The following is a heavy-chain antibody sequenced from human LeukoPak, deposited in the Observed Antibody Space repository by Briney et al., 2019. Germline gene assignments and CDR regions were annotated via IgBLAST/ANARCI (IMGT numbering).Heavy chain of an antibody. CDR2: FDPEDGET. D-gene: IGHD4-17*01. CDR3: ATMTTVTRDAFDI. Sequence: ASVKVSCKVSGYTLTELSMHWVRQAPGKGLEWMGGFDPEDGETIYAQKFQGRVTMTEDTSTDTAYMELSSLRSEDTAVYYCATMTTVTRDAFDIWGQGTMDTVSS. V-gene: IGHV1-24*01. J-gene: IGHJ3*02. CDR1: GYTLTELS.